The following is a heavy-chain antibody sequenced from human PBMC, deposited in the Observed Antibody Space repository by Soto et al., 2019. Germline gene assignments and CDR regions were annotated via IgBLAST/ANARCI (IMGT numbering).Heavy chain of an antibody. J-gene: IGHJ4*02. CDR3: ARNKSTPMNRIVVVPAALDY. CDR2: IIPIFGKA. CDR1: GGTFSSYA. Sequence: QVQLVQSGAEVKKPGSSVKVSCKASGGTFSSYAISWVRQAPGQVLEWMGGIIPIFGKANYAQKFQGRVKITADESTSTASMELSSLSSEDTAVYYCARNKSTPMNRIVVVPAALDYWGQGTLVTVSS. D-gene: IGHD2-2*01. V-gene: IGHV1-69*01.